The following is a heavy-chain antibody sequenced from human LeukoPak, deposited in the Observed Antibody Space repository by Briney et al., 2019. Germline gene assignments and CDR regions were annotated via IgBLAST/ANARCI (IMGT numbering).Heavy chain of an antibody. Sequence: GGSLGLSCAASGFXFSNAWMSWVRQAPGKGLEWVGRIKSKTDGGTTDYAAPVKGRFTISRDDSKNTVYLQMNSLRAEDTAVYYCTTAAEYNYDSSAYYQYDYWGQGTLVTVSS. CDR2: IKSKTDGGTT. D-gene: IGHD3-22*01. CDR1: GFXFSNAW. CDR3: TTAAEYNYDSSAYYQYDY. J-gene: IGHJ4*02. V-gene: IGHV3-15*01.